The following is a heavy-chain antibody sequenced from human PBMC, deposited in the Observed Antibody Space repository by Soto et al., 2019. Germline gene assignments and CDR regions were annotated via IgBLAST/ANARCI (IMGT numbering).Heavy chain of an antibody. CDR3: ARDVGGCPYYYDSSGYSNGAFDI. CDR2: IIPIFGTA. Sequence: QVQLVQSGAEVKKPGSSVKVSCKASGGTFSSYAISWVRQAPGQGLEWMGGIIPIFGTANYAQKFQGRVTITADESTSTAYMELSSLRPEDTAVYYCARDVGGCPYYYDSSGYSNGAFDIWGQGTMVTVSS. D-gene: IGHD3-22*01. CDR1: GGTFSSYA. V-gene: IGHV1-69*01. J-gene: IGHJ3*02.